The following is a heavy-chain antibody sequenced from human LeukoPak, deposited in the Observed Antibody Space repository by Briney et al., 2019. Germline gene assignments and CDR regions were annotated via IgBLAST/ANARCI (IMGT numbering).Heavy chain of an antibody. CDR3: ARNYDFWSGYYRGDGMDV. CDR2: IIPIFGTA. J-gene: IGHJ6*02. V-gene: IGHV1-69*13. CDR1: GYTFTSYA. Sequence: ASVKVSCKASGYTFTSYAISWVRQAPGQGLEWMGGIIPIFGTANYAQKFQGRVTITADESTSTAYMELSSLRSEDTAVYYCARNYDFWSGYYRGDGMDVWGQGTTVTVSS. D-gene: IGHD3-3*01.